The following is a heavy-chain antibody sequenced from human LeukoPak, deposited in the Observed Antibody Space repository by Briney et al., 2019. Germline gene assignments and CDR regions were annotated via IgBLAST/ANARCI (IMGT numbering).Heavy chain of an antibody. D-gene: IGHD1-26*01. V-gene: IGHV3-30-3*01. CDR3: ARDGVGAVRSDAFDI. Sequence: GGSLRLSCAASGFTFSSYAMHWVRQAPGKGLEWVAVISYDGSNKYYADSVKGRFTISRDNSKNTLYLQMNSLRAEDTAVYYCARDGVGAVRSDAFDIWGQGTMVTVSS. CDR1: GFTFSSYA. J-gene: IGHJ3*02. CDR2: ISYDGSNK.